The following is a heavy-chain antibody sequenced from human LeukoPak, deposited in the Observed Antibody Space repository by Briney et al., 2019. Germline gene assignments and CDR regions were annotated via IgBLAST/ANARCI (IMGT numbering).Heavy chain of an antibody. V-gene: IGHV4-59*11. CDR2: IYYSGST. CDR3: ARVSVYDAFEI. D-gene: IGHD1-14*01. CDR1: GGSISSHY. Sequence: PSDTLSLTCTVSGGSISSHYWRWIRQPPGKGLEWIGYIYYSGSTNYNPSLKSRVTISVDTSNNQFSLKLSSVAAADTAVYYCARVSVYDAFEIGGEGAMVTVSS. J-gene: IGHJ3*02.